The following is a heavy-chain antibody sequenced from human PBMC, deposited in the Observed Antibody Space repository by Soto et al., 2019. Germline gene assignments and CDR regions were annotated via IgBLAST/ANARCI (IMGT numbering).Heavy chain of an antibody. CDR1: GFTFSPYW. V-gene: IGHV3-53*01. CDR2: IYSGGST. CDR3: ARDNEYSGSSYGFFYY. Sequence: GGSLRLSCAASGFTFSPYWMHWVRQAPGEGLEWVSVIYSGGSTYYADSVKGRFTISRDNSKNTLYLQMNSLRAEDTAVYYCARDNEYSGSSYGFFYYWGQGTLVTVSS. J-gene: IGHJ4*02. D-gene: IGHD1-26*01.